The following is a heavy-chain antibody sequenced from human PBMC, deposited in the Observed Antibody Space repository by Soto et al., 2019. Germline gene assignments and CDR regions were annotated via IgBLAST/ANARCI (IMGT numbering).Heavy chain of an antibody. Sequence: QVQLQESGPGLVKPSQTLSLTCTFSGGSIRGGDYYWSWIRQPPGKGLEWIGYIYYSGSTSYNPPIKSRVTIAVDTSKDQFSLQLSSVTAADTAVYYCASRGTTTYCSGGSCYARGFDYWGQGTLVTVSS. CDR3: ASRGTTTYCSGGSCYARGFDY. CDR1: GGSIRGGDYY. V-gene: IGHV4-30-4*01. CDR2: IYYSGST. D-gene: IGHD2-15*01. J-gene: IGHJ4*02.